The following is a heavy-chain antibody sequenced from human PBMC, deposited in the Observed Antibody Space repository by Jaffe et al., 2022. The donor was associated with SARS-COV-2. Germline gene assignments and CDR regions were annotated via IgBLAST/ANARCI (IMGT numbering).Heavy chain of an antibody. CDR2: INPLNGDT. CDR1: EYTFTDHS. V-gene: IGHV1-3*01. Sequence: QVGIVQSEAEVVKPGASVKVSCKASEYTFTDHSIHWVRQAPGQGLEWMALINPLNGDTTLSQQFRDRVTITMDTSASTAYMELRRLTSQDTTTYYCARGTHSGAFLIDQWGQGILVTVSS. D-gene: IGHD1-26*01. J-gene: IGHJ4*02. CDR3: ARGTHSGAFLIDQ.